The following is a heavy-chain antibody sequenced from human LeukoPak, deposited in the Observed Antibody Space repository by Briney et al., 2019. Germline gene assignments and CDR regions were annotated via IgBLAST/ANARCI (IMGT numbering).Heavy chain of an antibody. D-gene: IGHD5-24*01. J-gene: IGHJ5*02. V-gene: IGHV4-39*07. Sequence: KTSETLSLTCTVSGGSISSSSYYWGWIRQPPGKGLEWIGSIYYSGSTYYNPSLKSRVTISVDTSKNQFSLKLSSVTAADTAVYYCARERSRWLQSDSNWFDPWGQGTLVTVSS. CDR1: GGSISSSSYY. CDR3: ARERSRWLQSDSNWFDP. CDR2: IYYSGST.